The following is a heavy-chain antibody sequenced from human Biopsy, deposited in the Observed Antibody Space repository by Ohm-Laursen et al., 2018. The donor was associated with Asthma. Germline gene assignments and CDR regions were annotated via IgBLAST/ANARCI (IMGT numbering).Heavy chain of an antibody. CDR3: ARGDSSNWSHYYFDY. D-gene: IGHD3-22*01. J-gene: IGHJ4*02. CDR2: IYSGGTS. Sequence: GSLRLSCSASGFAVSRDHMFWVRQAPGKGLEWVSVIYSGGTSHTADSVRGRFNISRDYSKNTLYLQMHSLRAEDTAAYYCARGDSSNWSHYYFDYWGQGTLVTVSS. V-gene: IGHV3-53*01. CDR1: GFAVSRDH.